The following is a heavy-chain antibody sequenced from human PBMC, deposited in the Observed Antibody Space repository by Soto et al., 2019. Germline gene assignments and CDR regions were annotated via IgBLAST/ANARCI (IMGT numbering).Heavy chain of an antibody. J-gene: IGHJ3*02. CDR1: GCSISSSSYY. CDR3: ARQPSGWLGMRAFDI. D-gene: IGHD6-19*01. V-gene: IGHV4-39*01. CDR2: IYYSGST. Sequence: SETLSLTCTVSGCSISSSSYYWGWIRQPPGKGLEWIGSIYYSGSTYYNPSLKSRVTISVDTSKNQFSLKLSSVTAADTAVYYCARQPSGWLGMRAFDIWGQGTMVTVSS.